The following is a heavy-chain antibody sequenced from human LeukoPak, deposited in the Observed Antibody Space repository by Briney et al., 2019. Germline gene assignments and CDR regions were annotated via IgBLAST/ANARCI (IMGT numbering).Heavy chain of an antibody. CDR1: GFTFSSYA. CDR3: GKEEQRGITPGLDY. CDR2: VSSNGAKT. J-gene: IGHJ4*02. V-gene: IGHV3-23*01. Sequence: PGGSLRLSCAASGFTFSSYAITWVRQAPGKGLEWVSAVSSNGAKTYYADSVKGRFTISRDNYKNMVFLQMNSLRAEDTAVYYCGKEEQRGITPGLDYWGQGTLVTVSS. D-gene: IGHD4-23*01.